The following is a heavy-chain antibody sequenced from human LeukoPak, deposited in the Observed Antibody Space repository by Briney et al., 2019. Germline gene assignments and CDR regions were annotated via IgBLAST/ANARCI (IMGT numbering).Heavy chain of an antibody. D-gene: IGHD2-21*01. V-gene: IGHV4-61*02. Sequence: SETLSLTCTVSVGSISSSPYYWGWIRQPAGKGLEWIGRIYTSGSTNYNPSLKSRVTMSVDTSKNQFSLKLSSVTAADTAVYYCARDSPTSGGDDFDYWGQGTLVTVSS. CDR2: IYTSGST. CDR3: ARDSPTSGGDDFDY. J-gene: IGHJ4*02. CDR1: VGSISSSPYY.